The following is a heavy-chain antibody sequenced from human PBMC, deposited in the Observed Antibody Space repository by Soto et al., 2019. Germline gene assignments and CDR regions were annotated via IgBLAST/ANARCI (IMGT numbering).Heavy chain of an antibody. CDR3: ARDRVSGSYWPGAFDI. V-gene: IGHV1-3*01. J-gene: IGHJ3*02. CDR2: INAGNGNT. Sequence: ASVKVSCKASGYTFTSYAMHWVRQAPGQRLEWMGWINAGNGNTKYSQKFQGRVTITRDTSASTAYMELSSLRSEDTAVYYCARDRVSGSYWPGAFDIWGQGTMVTVSS. D-gene: IGHD1-26*01. CDR1: GYTFTSYA.